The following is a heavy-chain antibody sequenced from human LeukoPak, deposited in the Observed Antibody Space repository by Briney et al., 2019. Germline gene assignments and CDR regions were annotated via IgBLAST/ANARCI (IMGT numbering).Heavy chain of an antibody. Sequence: SGTLSLTCTAPGGSISSYHWSWIRQPPGKGLEWVGYIYYSGSTNYNPSLKSRVTISVDTSKNQFSLKLGSVTAADTAVYYCASSGWDPPGYGMDVWGKGTTVTVSS. CDR1: GGSISSYH. D-gene: IGHD6-19*01. CDR2: IYYSGST. V-gene: IGHV4-59*01. J-gene: IGHJ6*04. CDR3: ASSGWDPPGYGMDV.